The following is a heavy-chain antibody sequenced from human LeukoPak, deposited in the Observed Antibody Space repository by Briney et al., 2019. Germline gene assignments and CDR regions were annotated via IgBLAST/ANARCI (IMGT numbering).Heavy chain of an antibody. J-gene: IGHJ4*02. D-gene: IGHD5/OR15-5a*01. V-gene: IGHV4-4*02. Sequence: SETLSLTCAVSGGSINGSEWWNWVRQAPGKGLEWIGEIYHSGSASYNPSLKSRVAISVDKSKNQFSLQLRSVTAADTAVYYCARAGFYDNDYWGQGTLVTVSS. CDR2: IYHSGSA. CDR1: GGSINGSEW. CDR3: ARAGFYDNDY.